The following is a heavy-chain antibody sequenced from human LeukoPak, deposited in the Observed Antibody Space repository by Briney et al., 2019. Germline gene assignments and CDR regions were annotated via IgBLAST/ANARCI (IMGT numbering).Heavy chain of an antibody. Sequence: GGSLRLSCATSGFTFNDHYLGRVRQAPGKGLVWVAVISYDGSNKYYADSVKGRFTISRDNSKNTLYLQMNSLRAEDTAVYYCAKSLVAAAGIWFGFGYYMDVWGKGTTVTVSS. CDR3: AKSLVAAAGIWFGFGYYMDV. V-gene: IGHV3-30*18. CDR1: GFTFNDHY. D-gene: IGHD6-13*01. CDR2: ISYDGSNK. J-gene: IGHJ6*03.